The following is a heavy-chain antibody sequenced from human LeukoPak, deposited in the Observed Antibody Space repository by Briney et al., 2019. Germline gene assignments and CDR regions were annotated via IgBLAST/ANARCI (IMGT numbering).Heavy chain of an antibody. V-gene: IGHV3-30*18. CDR1: GFTFSSYG. J-gene: IGHJ4*02. CDR3: AKVGIVGATTYYFDY. CDR2: ISYDGSNK. D-gene: IGHD1-26*01. Sequence: PGRSLRLSCAASGFTFSSYGMHWVRQAPGKGLEWVAVISYDGSNKYYADSVKGRFTISRDNSKNTLYLQMNSLRAEDTAVYYCAKVGIVGATTYYFDYWGQGTLGTVSS.